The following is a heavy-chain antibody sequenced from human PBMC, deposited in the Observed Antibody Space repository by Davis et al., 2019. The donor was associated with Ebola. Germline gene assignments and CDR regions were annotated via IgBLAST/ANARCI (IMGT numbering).Heavy chain of an antibody. Sequence: PGGSLRLSCAASGFTSSGFTFSDYDMNWVRQAPGKGLEWVSTISKTSVYTYYAESVKGRFTISRDNAKNSLYLQMDGLRVDDTAIYYCASGLDYWGQGTLVTVSS. CDR1: GFTSSGFTFSDYD. V-gene: IGHV3-21*01. J-gene: IGHJ4*02. CDR2: ISKTSVYT. CDR3: ASGLDY.